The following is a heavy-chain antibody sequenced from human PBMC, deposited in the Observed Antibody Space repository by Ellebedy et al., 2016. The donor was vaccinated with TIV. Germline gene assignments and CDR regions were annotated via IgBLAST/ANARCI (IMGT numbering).Heavy chain of an antibody. CDR2: ISGPSITK. Sequence: PGGSLRLSCAASGFTFSSYAMSWVRQAPGKGLEWVSAISGPSITKLYADSVKGRFTVSRDNSKSTLYLEMSSLRIEDTAMYYCVECRLGSCQYSSFESWGQGVLVTVSS. D-gene: IGHD2-15*01. CDR3: VECRLGSCQYSSFES. J-gene: IGHJ4*02. CDR1: GFTFSSYA. V-gene: IGHV3-23*01.